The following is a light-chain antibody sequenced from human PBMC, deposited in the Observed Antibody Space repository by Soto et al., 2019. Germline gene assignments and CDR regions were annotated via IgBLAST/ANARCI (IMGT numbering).Light chain of an antibody. V-gene: IGKV1D-16*01. CDR3: LQYYNFSWT. CDR1: RGIGRW. CDR2: AAS. J-gene: IGKJ1*01. Sequence: DVQLTQTPSSLSSSLGDRFSISVWASRGIGRWLAWYQQKPGEAPKLLIFAASNLQSGVPSRFSGSGSVTDFTLAITSLQPEDFATYYCLQYYNFSWTFGQGTIVDI.